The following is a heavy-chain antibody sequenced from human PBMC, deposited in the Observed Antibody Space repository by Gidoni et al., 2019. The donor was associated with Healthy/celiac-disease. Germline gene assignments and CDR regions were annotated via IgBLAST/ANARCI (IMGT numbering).Heavy chain of an antibody. CDR1: GFTVSSNY. D-gene: IGHD5-18*01. Sequence: EVQLVESGGGLAQPGGSLRLSCAASGFTVSSNYMSWVRQAPGKGLEWVSVIYSGGSTYYADSVKGRFTISRDNSKNTLYLQMNSLRAEDTAVYYCARDAVDTAMVGGAGGMDVWGQGTTVTVSS. J-gene: IGHJ6*02. CDR3: ARDAVDTAMVGGAGGMDV. V-gene: IGHV3-66*01. CDR2: IYSGGST.